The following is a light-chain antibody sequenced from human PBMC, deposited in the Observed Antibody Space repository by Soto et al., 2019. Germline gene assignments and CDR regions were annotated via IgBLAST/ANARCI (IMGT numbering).Light chain of an antibody. Sequence: VCTQSPVSLSLYPGERATLSCSAVHTVISSLAWYQQKPGQAPRLLIYEASNRATGIPARFSGSGSGADFTLTISSLEPEDFSVYYCQQRDKWPITFGQGTRLEIK. CDR1: HTVISS. V-gene: IGKV3-11*01. CDR3: QQRDKWPIT. J-gene: IGKJ5*01. CDR2: EAS.